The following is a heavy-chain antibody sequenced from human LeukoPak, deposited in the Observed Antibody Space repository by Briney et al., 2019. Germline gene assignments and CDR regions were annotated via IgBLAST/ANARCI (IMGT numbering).Heavy chain of an antibody. CDR3: ARDQTYYYDSSGYIP. J-gene: IGHJ5*02. CDR2: IYHSGST. Sequence: SETLSLTCTVSGYSISSGYYWGWIRQPPGKGLEWIGSIYHSGSTYYNPSLKSRVTISVDTSKNQFSLKLSSVTAADTAVYYCARDQTYYYDSSGYIPWGQGTLVTVSS. V-gene: IGHV4-38-2*02. CDR1: GYSISSGYY. D-gene: IGHD3-22*01.